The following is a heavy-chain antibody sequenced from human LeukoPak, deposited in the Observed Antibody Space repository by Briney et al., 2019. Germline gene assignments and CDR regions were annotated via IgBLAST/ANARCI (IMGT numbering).Heavy chain of an antibody. CDR2: MNPNSGNT. D-gene: IGHD6-6*01. CDR1: GYTFTSYD. CDR3: ARRSSSSSVNGHYYYYMDV. Sequence: ASVNVSRKASGYTFTSYDIHWVRQATGQGLEWMGWMNPNSGNTGYAQKFQGRVTMTRNTSISTAYMELSSLRSEDTAVYYLARRSSSSSVNGHYYYYMDVWGKGTTVTLSS. J-gene: IGHJ6*03. V-gene: IGHV1-8*01.